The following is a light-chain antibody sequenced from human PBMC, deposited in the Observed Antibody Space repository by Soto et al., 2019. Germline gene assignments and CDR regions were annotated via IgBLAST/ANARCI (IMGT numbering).Light chain of an antibody. CDR3: SSYTSKSSLI. Sequence: QSALTQPASVSGSPGQSITISCAGTMRDVGAYNLVSWYQQHPGRAPQLIIYEVRNRPSGISFRFSGSKSVNTASLPISGLQAEDEADYYCSSYTSKSSLIFGGGTKLTVL. CDR2: EVR. CDR1: MRDVGAYNL. V-gene: IGLV2-14*01. J-gene: IGLJ2*01.